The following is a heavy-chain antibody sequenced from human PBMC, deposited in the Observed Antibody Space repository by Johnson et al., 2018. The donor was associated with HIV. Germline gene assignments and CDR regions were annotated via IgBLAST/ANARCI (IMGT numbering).Heavy chain of an antibody. V-gene: IGHV3-30*02. J-gene: IGHJ3*02. CDR1: GFTVSSNY. Sequence: VQLVESGGGLVQPGGSLRLSCAASGFTVSSNYMSWVRQAPGKGLEWVAFIRYDGSNKYYADSVKGRFTISRDNSKNTLYLQMNSLRAEDTAVYYCAKGGGQLWFYIAFDIWGQGTMVTVSS. CDR2: IRYDGSNK. D-gene: IGHD5-18*01. CDR3: AKGGGQLWFYIAFDI.